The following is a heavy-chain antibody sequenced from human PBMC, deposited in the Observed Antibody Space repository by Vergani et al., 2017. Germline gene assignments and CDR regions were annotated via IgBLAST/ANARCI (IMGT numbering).Heavy chain of an antibody. CDR3: ARRVYSYGYGDAFDI. J-gene: IGHJ3*02. D-gene: IGHD5-18*01. CDR2: IDPSDSYT. V-gene: IGHV5-10-1*03. CDR1: GYSFTSYW. Sequence: EVQLVQSGTEVKKPGESLRISCKGSGYSFTSYWISWVRQMPGKGLEWMGRIDPSDSYTNYSPSFQGHVTISADKSISTAYLQWSSLKASDTAMYYCARRVYSYGYGDAFDIWGQGTMVTVSS.